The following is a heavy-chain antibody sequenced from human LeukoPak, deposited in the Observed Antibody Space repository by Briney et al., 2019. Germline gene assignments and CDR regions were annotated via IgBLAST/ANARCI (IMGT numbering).Heavy chain of an antibody. J-gene: IGHJ2*01. CDR3: AKGLWIDYGGNSHWNFDL. D-gene: IGHD4-23*01. CDR2: ISGSGGST. Sequence: GGSLRLSCAASGFTFSSYSMSWVRQAPGKGLEWVSAISGSGGSTYYADSVKGRFTISRDNSKNTLYLQMNSLRAEDTAVYYRAKGLWIDYGGNSHWNFDLWGRGTLVTVSS. CDR1: GFTFSSYS. V-gene: IGHV3-23*01.